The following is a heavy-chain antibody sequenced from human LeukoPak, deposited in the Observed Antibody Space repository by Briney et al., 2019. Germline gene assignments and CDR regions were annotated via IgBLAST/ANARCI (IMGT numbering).Heavy chain of an antibody. CDR1: GGSISSGSYY. CDR2: IYTSGST. J-gene: IGHJ4*02. CDR3: ARGSHRHSYGDY. D-gene: IGHD5-18*01. V-gene: IGHV4-61*02. Sequence: PSETLSLTCTVSGGSISSGSYYWSWIRQPAGKGLEWIGRIYTSGSTNYNPSLKSRVTISVDTSKNQFSLKLSSATAADTAVYYCARGSHRHSYGDYWGQGTLVTVSS.